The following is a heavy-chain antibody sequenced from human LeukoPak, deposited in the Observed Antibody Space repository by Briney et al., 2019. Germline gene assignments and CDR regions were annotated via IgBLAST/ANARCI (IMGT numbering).Heavy chain of an antibody. CDR3: PKNSFARYQLLKDSYYGMTS. V-gene: IGHV3-23*01. J-gene: IGHJ6*02. CDR1: GFTFSSYA. Sequence: GGSLRLSCAASGFTFSSYAMSWVRQAPGKGLEWVSAISGSGGSTYYADSVKGRVTISRDNSKNTLYLQMNSLRAEDRSVYYCPKNSFARYQLLKDSYYGMTSGAKGPRSPSP. CDR2: ISGSGGST. D-gene: IGHD2-2*01.